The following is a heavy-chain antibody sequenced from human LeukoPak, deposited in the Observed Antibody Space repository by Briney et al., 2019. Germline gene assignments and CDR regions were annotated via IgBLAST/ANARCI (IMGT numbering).Heavy chain of an antibody. CDR3: ARANYDSSGYYDNWFDP. V-gene: IGHV3-30*03. CDR1: GFTFTDYD. CDR2: MSSNESNK. J-gene: IGHJ5*02. Sequence: GRSLRLSCTASGFTFTDYDIHWIRQAPGKGLEWVALMSSNESNKYYADSVKGRFTLSRDNAKNSLYLQMNSLRAEDTAVYYCARANYDSSGYYDNWFDPWGQGTLVTVSS. D-gene: IGHD3-22*01.